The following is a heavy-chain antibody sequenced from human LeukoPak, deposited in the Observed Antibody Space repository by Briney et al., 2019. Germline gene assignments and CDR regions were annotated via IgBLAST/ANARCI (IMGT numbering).Heavy chain of an antibody. V-gene: IGHV3-7*01. D-gene: IGHD3-10*02. J-gene: IGHJ6*04. CDR1: GFTFSTYW. CDR3: AELGITMIGGV. Sequence: GGSLRLSCAASGFTFSTYWVTWVRQAPGRGLEWVANIKQDGSEKYYVDSVKGRFTISRDNAKNALYLQMNSLRAEDTAVYYCAELGITMIGGVWGKGTTVAISS. CDR2: IKQDGSEK.